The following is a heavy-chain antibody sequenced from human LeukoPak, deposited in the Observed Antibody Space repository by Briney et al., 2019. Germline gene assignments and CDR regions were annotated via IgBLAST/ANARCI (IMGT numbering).Heavy chain of an antibody. J-gene: IGHJ4*02. V-gene: IGHV1-69*04. CDR2: IIPILGIA. D-gene: IGHD3-10*01. CDR3: AREGDYYGSGTYLGY. CDR1: GGTFSSYA. Sequence: SVKVSCKASGGTFSSYAISWVRQAPGQGLEWMGRIIPILGIANYAQKFQGRVTITADKSTSTAYMELSSLRSEDTAVYYCAREGDYYGSGTYLGYWGQGTLVTVSS.